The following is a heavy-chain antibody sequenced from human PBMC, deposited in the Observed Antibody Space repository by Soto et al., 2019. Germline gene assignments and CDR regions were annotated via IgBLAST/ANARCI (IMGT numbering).Heavy chain of an antibody. D-gene: IGHD5-18*01. J-gene: IGHJ4*02. CDR2: IIPIFGTA. V-gene: IGHV1-69*13. CDR1: GGTFSSYA. CDR3: ARSPMWDGYSQKISLLNY. Sequence: GASVKVSCKASGGTFSSYAISWVRQAPGQGLEWMGGIIPIFGTANYAQKFQGRVTITADESTSTAYMELSSLRSEDTAVYYCARSPMWDGYSQKISLLNYWGQGTLVTVSS.